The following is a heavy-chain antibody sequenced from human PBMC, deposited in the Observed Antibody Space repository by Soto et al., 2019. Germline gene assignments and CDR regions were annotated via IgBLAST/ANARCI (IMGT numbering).Heavy chain of an antibody. Sequence: GGSLRLSCAASGFTFSEYAMSWVRQAPGKGLEWVSVIGGDGGSPNYADSVKGRFTVSRDNSKSTLHLQMDSLRAEDTALYYCAKDSIHRPGIYDPFDIWGQRTMVT. CDR3: AKDSIHRPGIYDPFDI. J-gene: IGHJ3*02. V-gene: IGHV3-23*01. CDR1: GFTFSEYA. CDR2: IGGDGGSP. D-gene: IGHD2-21*01.